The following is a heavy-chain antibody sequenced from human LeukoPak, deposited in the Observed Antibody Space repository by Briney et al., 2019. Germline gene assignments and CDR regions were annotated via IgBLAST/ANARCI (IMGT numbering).Heavy chain of an antibody. CDR1: GFTFSSYA. J-gene: IGHJ5*02. V-gene: IGHV3-64*01. D-gene: IGHD3-22*01. CDR3: ARSAYYYDSSGLSWFDP. Sequence: GGSLRLSCAASGFTFSSYAMHWVRQAPGKGLEYVSAISSNGGSTYYANSVKGRFTISRDNSKNTLYLQMGSLRAEDMAVYYCARSAYYYDSSGLSWFDPWGQGTLVTISS. CDR2: ISSNGGST.